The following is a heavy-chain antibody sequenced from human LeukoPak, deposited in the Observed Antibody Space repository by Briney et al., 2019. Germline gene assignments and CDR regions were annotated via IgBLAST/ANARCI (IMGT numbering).Heavy chain of an antibody. Sequence: ASVKVSCKASGYTFTGYYMHWVRQAPGQGLEWMGWINPNSGGTNYAQKFQGRVTMTRDTSISTAYMELSRLRSDDTAVYYCARAPSHYDILTGYYDYWGQGTLVTVSS. D-gene: IGHD3-9*01. CDR3: ARAPSHYDILTGYYDY. V-gene: IGHV1-2*02. J-gene: IGHJ4*02. CDR1: GYTFTGYY. CDR2: INPNSGGT.